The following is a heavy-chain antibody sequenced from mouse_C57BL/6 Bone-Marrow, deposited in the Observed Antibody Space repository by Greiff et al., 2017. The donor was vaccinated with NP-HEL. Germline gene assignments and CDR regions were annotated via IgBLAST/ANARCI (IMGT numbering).Heavy chain of an antibody. D-gene: IGHD1-1*01. CDR3: ARSYYGSSPAWFAY. CDR2: IYPGSGST. CDR1: GYTFTSYW. V-gene: IGHV1-55*01. Sequence: VQVVESGAELVKPGASVKMSCKASGYTFTSYWITWVKQRPGQGLEWIGDIYPGSGSTNYNEKFKSKATLTVDTSSGTAYMKLSSLTSEDSAVDYCARSYYGSSPAWFAYWGQGTLVTVSA. J-gene: IGHJ3*01.